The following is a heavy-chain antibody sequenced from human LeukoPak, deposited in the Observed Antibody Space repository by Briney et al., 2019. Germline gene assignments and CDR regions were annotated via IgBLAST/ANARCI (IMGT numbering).Heavy chain of an antibody. CDR2: IYHSGST. D-gene: IGHD1-26*01. CDR3: ARTRLEIVGATHYYYYGMDV. V-gene: IGHV4-30-2*01. Sequence: PSQTLSLTCTVSGGSISSGGYYWSWIRQPPGKGLEWIGYIYHSGSTNYNPSLKSRVTISVDKSKNQFSLKLSSVTAADTAVYYCARTRLEIVGATHYYYYGMDVWGQGTTVTVSS. CDR1: GGSISSGGYY. J-gene: IGHJ6*02.